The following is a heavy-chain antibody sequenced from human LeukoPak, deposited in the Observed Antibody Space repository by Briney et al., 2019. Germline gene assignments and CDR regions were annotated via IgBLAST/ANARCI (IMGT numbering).Heavy chain of an antibody. V-gene: IGHV4-34*01. CDR2: INHSGST. CDR1: GGSFSGYY. D-gene: IGHD3-3*01. J-gene: IGHJ4*02. Sequence: PSETLSLTCAVYGGSFSGYYWSWIRQPPGKGLEWIGEINHSGSTNYNPSLKSRVTISADTSKNQFSLKLSSVTAADTAVYYCARGSYDFWSGYPIYIDYWGQGTLVTVSS. CDR3: ARGSYDFWSGYPIYIDY.